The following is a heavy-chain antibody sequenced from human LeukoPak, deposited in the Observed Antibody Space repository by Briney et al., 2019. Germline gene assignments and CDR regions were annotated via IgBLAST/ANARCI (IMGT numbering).Heavy chain of an antibody. Sequence: TSETLSLTCTVSGGSISSGDYYWSWIRQPPGKGLEWIVYIHYSGSTYYNPSLKSRVTISVDTSKNQFSLKLSSVTAADTAVYYCARGTRDSSGYYPYFDYWGQGTLVTVSS. V-gene: IGHV4-30-4*01. J-gene: IGHJ4*02. D-gene: IGHD3-22*01. CDR3: ARGTRDSSGYYPYFDY. CDR2: IHYSGST. CDR1: GGSISSGDYY.